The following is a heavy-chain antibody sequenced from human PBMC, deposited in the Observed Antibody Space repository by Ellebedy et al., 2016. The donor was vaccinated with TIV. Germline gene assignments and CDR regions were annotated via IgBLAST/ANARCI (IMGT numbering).Heavy chain of an antibody. J-gene: IGHJ4*02. CDR1: GGSFSGYY. D-gene: IGHD2-15*01. CDR2: INQSGST. Sequence: MPSETLSLTCAVYGGSFSGYYWIWNRQPPGKGLEWIGEINQSGSTSYNPSLKSRVTISIDMSKNQFSLKLSSVTAADTAVYYCASGDCSGGSCYKNDNWGQGTLVTVSS. V-gene: IGHV4-34*01. CDR3: ASGDCSGGSCYKNDN.